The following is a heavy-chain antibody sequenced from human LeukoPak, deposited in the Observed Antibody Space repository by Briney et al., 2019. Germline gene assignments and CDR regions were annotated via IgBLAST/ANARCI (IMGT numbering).Heavy chain of an antibody. CDR2: ISYDGSNK. CDR1: GFTFNSYG. D-gene: IGHD1-26*01. CDR3: ARDGNSGSYLDY. V-gene: IGHV3-30-3*01. J-gene: IGHJ4*02. Sequence: GGSLRLSCAASGFTFNSYGMHWVRQAPGKGLEWVAVISYDGSNKYYVDSVKGRFTISRDNSKNTLYLQMNSLRAEDTAVYYCARDGNSGSYLDYWGQGTLVTVSS.